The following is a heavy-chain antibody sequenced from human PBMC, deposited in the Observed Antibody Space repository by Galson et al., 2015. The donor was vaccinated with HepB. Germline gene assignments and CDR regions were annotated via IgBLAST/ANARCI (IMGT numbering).Heavy chain of an antibody. CDR2: ISGSGGST. D-gene: IGHD3-3*01. J-gene: IGHJ6*03. Sequence: SLRLSCAASGFTFSSYAMSWVRQAPGKGLEWVSAISGSGGSTYYADSVKGRFTISRDNSKNTLYLQMNSLRAEDTAVYYCAKGDYDFWSGYTWANYYYYMDVWGKGTTVTVSS. CDR3: AKGDYDFWSGYTWANYYYYMDV. V-gene: IGHV3-23*01. CDR1: GFTFSSYA.